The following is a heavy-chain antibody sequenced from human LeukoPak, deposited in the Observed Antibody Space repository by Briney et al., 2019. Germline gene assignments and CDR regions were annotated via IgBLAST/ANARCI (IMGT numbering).Heavy chain of an antibody. CDR2: IYYSGST. J-gene: IGHJ4*02. Sequence: SETLSLTCAVYGGSFSGYYWSWIRQPPGKGLEWIGSIYYSGSTYYNPSLKSRVTTSVDTSKNQFSLKLSSVTAADTAVYYCANYDSSGYYRTGGYWGQGTLVTVSS. D-gene: IGHD3-22*01. V-gene: IGHV4-34*01. CDR1: GGSFSGYY. CDR3: ANYDSSGYYRTGGY.